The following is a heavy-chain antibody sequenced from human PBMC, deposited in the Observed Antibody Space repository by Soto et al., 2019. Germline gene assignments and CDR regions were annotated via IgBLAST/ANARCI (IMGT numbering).Heavy chain of an antibody. Sequence: GASVKVSCKASGGTFSSYAISWVRQAPGQGLEWMGGIIPIFGTANYAQKFQGRVTITADESTSTAYMELSSLRSEDTAVYYCALTHSSSWYVATYYYYGMDVWGQGXTVTVSS. CDR3: ALTHSSSWYVATYYYYGMDV. D-gene: IGHD6-13*01. V-gene: IGHV1-69*13. CDR1: GGTFSSYA. J-gene: IGHJ6*02. CDR2: IIPIFGTA.